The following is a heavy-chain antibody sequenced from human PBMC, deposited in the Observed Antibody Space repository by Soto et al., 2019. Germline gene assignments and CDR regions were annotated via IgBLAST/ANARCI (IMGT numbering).Heavy chain of an antibody. J-gene: IGHJ5*02. D-gene: IGHD3-3*01. CDR3: ARAHDFWSGYSFDNWFDP. V-gene: IGHV4-59*01. Sequence: WETLSLTCTVSGGSISSYYWSWIRQSPGKGLEWIGYIYYSGSTNYNPSLKSRVTISVDTSKNQFSLKLSSVTAADTAVYYCARAHDFWSGYSFDNWFDPWGQGTLVTVSS. CDR1: GGSISSYY. CDR2: IYYSGST.